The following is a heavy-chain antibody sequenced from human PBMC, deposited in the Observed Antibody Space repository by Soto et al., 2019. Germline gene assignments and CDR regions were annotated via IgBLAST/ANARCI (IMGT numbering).Heavy chain of an antibody. Sequence: GASVKVSCKASGYTFTSYDINWVRQATGQGLEWMGWMNPNSGNTGYAQKFQGRVTMTRNTSISTAYMELSSLRSEDTAVYYFARVLPYISSSYRNYYYYMDVWGKGTTVTVSS. J-gene: IGHJ6*03. CDR1: GYTFTSYD. D-gene: IGHD6-13*01. V-gene: IGHV1-8*01. CDR2: MNPNSGNT. CDR3: ARVLPYISSSYRNYYYYMDV.